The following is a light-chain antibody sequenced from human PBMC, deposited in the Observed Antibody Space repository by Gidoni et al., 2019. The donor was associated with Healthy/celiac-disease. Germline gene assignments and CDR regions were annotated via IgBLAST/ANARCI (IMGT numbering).Light chain of an antibody. CDR1: KSRYKY. V-gene: IGLV3-1*01. CDR2: QDS. CDR3: QAWDSSTGV. J-gene: IGLJ2*01. Sequence: SSELTQQPSVSVYRGQTDSITWSGDKSRYKYACWYQEKPGQSPVLVIYQDSKRPSGILERFAGSNAGNTATLTISGTQAMDEADYYCQAWDSSTGVFGGGPKLTVL.